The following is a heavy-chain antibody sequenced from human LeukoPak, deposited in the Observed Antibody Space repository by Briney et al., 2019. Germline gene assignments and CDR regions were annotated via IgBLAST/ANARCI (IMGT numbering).Heavy chain of an antibody. CDR1: GFTFSNAW. J-gene: IGHJ3*02. CDR3: TTEDIVLMVYAMASAFDI. Sequence: GGSLRLSCAASGFTFSNAWMSWVRQAPGKGLEWVGRIKSKTDGGTTDYAAPVKGRFTISRDDSKNTLYLQMNSLKTEDTAVYYCTTEDIVLMVYAMASAFDIWGQGTMVTVSS. D-gene: IGHD2-8*01. V-gene: IGHV3-15*01. CDR2: IKSKTDGGTT.